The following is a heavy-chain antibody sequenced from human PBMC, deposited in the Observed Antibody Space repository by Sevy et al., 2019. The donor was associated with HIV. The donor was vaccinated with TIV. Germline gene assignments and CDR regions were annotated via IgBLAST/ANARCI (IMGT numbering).Heavy chain of an antibody. J-gene: IGHJ6*02. CDR2: IYYSGST. Sequence: SETLSLTCTVSGGSISSSSYYWGWIRQPPGKGLEWTGSIYYSGSTYYNPSLKSRVTISVDTSKNQFSLRLSSVTAADTAVYYCARHLAPEYYYYYGMDVWGQGTTVTVSS. V-gene: IGHV4-39*01. CDR1: GGSISSSSYY. CDR3: ARHLAPEYYYYYGMDV.